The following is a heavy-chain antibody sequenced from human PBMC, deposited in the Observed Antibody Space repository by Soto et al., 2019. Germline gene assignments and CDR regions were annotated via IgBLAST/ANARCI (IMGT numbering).Heavy chain of an antibody. CDR1: GYTFTSYA. Sequence: QVQLVQSGAEVKKPGASVKVSCKASGYTFTSYAMHWVRQAPGQRLEWMGWSNAGNGNTKYSQEFQGRVTITRDTSASTAYMALSSLRSEDMAVYYCARSQPYYYGMDVWGQGPTVTVSS. D-gene: IGHD1-1*01. CDR3: ARSQPYYYGMDV. CDR2: SNAGNGNT. J-gene: IGHJ6*02. V-gene: IGHV1-3*02.